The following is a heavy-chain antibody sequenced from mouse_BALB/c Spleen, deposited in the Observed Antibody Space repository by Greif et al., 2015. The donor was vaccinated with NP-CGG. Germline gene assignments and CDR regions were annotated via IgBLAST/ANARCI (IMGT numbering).Heavy chain of an antibody. CDR1: GFSLTSYG. V-gene: IGHV2-5*01. J-gene: IGHJ4*01. CDR3: AVNLDYAMDY. D-gene: IGHD4-1*02. CDR2: IWRGGST. Sequence: QVQLQQSGPGLVQPSQSLSLTCPVSGFSLTSYGVHWVRQSPGKGLEWLGVIWRGGSTDYNKAFMSRLSITKDNAKIQCFFKMNRLQADYTAIYYCAVNLDYAMDYWGLGTSVTVSS.